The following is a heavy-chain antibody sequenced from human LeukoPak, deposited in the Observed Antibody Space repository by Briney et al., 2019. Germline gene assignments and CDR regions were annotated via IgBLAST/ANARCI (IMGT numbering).Heavy chain of an antibody. CDR1: GFTFSNYE. CDR3: AKDDAWLRYAC. CDR2: ISSSGSTI. J-gene: IGHJ5*01. D-gene: IGHD5-12*01. V-gene: IGHV3-48*03. Sequence: GGSLRLSCAASGFTFSNYEMNWVRQAPGKGLEWVSYISSSGSTIYYADSVKGRFTVSRDNFKNTLYLQMNSLRTEDTAVYFCAKDDAWLRYACWGPGTLVTVSS.